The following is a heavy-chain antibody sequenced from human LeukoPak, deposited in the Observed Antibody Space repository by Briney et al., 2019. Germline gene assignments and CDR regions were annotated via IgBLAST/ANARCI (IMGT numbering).Heavy chain of an antibody. CDR3: ARVRYDSSGYYSIFDS. V-gene: IGHV3-21*01. CDR1: GFTFASYG. CDR2: ITRTSIYI. D-gene: IGHD3-22*01. Sequence: PGGSLRLSCAASGFTFASYGMTWVPQAPGKRLECVSSITRTSIYIHYTDSLKGRFTISRDNAKNSLSLQMNSLRAEDTAVYYCARVRYDSSGYYSIFDSWGQGTLVTVSS. J-gene: IGHJ4*02.